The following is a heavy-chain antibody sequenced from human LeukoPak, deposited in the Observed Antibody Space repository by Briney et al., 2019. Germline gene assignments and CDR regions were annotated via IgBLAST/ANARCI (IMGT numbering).Heavy chain of an antibody. CDR3: AKLYYYDSSGTNGY. V-gene: IGHV3-23*01. Sequence: GGSLRLSCAASGFTFSSYAMSWVRQAPGKGLEWVSAISGSGGSTYYADSVKGRFTISRDNSKNTLYLQMNSLRAEDTAVYYCAKLYYYDSSGTNGYWGQGNLVTVSS. D-gene: IGHD3-22*01. J-gene: IGHJ4*02. CDR1: GFTFSSYA. CDR2: ISGSGGST.